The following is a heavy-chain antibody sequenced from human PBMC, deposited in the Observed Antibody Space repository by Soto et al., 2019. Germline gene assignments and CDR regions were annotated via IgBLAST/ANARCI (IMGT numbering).Heavy chain of an antibody. CDR2: MSGSSSTT. D-gene: IGHD1-7*01. CDR3: AKNQERELPRVIDF. CDR1: GLTFSNYA. V-gene: IGHV3-23*01. Sequence: GGSLRLSCAPSGLTFSNYAMSWVRQEPGGGLEWVSSMSGSSSTTYYADSVGGRFTISRDRSKNTLYLQMNSLRAEDTALYYCAKNQERELPRVIDFWGQGTLVTVS. J-gene: IGHJ4*02.